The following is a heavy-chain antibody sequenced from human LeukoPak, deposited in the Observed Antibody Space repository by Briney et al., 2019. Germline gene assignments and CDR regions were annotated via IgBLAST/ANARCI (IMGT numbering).Heavy chain of an antibody. V-gene: IGHV3-30*04. CDR2: ISYDGSNK. Sequence: GRSLRLSCAASGFTFSSYAMHWVRQAPGKGLEWVAVISYDGSNKYYADSVKGRFTISRDNSKNTLYLQMNSLRAEDTAVYYCARYLGGIFDYWGQGTLVTVSS. CDR1: GFTFSSYA. J-gene: IGHJ4*02. D-gene: IGHD3-16*01. CDR3: ARYLGGIFDY.